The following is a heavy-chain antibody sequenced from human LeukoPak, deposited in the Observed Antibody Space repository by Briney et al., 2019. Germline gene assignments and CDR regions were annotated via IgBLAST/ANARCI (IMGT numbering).Heavy chain of an antibody. J-gene: IGHJ4*02. CDR1: GFTFSTYW. V-gene: IGHV3-48*01. CDR3: ARGDFDY. CDR2: IIISSSTI. Sequence: GGSLRLSCSASGFTFSTYWMTWVRQAPGKGLEWVSYIIISSSTIYYADSVKGRFTISRDNAKNSLYLQMNSLRAEDTAVYYCARGDFDYWGQGTLVTVSS.